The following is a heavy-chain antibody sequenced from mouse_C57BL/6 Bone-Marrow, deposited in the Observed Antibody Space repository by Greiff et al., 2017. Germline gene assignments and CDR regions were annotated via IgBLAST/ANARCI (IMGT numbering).Heavy chain of an antibody. J-gene: IGHJ4*01. CDR3: AAVYDGYLNYALDY. Sequence: VQLQQSGPELVKPGASVKIPCKASGYTFTDYNMDWVKQSHGKSLEWIGDINPNNGGTIYNQKFKGKATLTVDKSSRTAYMEIRSLTSEDTAVYYCAAVYDGYLNYALDYWGQGTSVTVSS. CDR1: GYTFTDYN. V-gene: IGHV1-18*01. D-gene: IGHD2-3*01. CDR2: INPNNGGT.